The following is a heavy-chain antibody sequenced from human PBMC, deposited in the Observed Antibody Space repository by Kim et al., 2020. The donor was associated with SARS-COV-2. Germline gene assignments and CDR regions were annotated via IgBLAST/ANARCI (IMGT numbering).Heavy chain of an antibody. J-gene: IGHJ5*02. Sequence: KGRFTTSRDHSKNTLYLKMNSLRAEDTAVYYCAKDPRQDYGGNRDTWFDPWGQGTLVTVSS. V-gene: IGHV3-23*01. D-gene: IGHD4-17*01. CDR3: AKDPRQDYGGNRDTWFDP.